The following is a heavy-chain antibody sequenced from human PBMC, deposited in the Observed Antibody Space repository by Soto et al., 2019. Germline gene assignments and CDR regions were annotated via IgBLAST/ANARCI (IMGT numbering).Heavy chain of an antibody. V-gene: IGHV4-59*01. J-gene: IGHJ4*02. CDR3: ARVLGSGSYYPDY. CDR2: IYYSGST. CDR1: GGSISSYY. Sequence: LSETLSLTCTVSGGSISSYYWSWIRQPPGKGLEWIGYIYYSGSTNYNPSLKSRVTISVDTSKNQFSLKLSSVTAADTAVYYCARVLGSGSYYPDYCGQGTLVTVSS. D-gene: IGHD3-10*01.